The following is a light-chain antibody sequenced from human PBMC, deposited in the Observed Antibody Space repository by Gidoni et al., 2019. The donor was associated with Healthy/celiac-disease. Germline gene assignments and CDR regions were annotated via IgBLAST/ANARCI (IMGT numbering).Light chain of an antibody. Sequence: IVMTQSPLSLPVTPGEPASISCRSRQSLLHSIGYNYLDWYLQRPGQSPQLLFYLGSYRASGVPDRFSGGGSGTDFTLKISRVGAENVGVYYCMQALQAPFSFGGGTKVEIK. V-gene: IGKV2-28*01. CDR1: QSLLHSIGYNY. CDR2: LGS. CDR3: MQALQAPFS. J-gene: IGKJ4*01.